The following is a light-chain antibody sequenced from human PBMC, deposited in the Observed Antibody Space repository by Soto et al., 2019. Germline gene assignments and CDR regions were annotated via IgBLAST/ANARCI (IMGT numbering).Light chain of an antibody. Sequence: IQMYHSPSTLSASVGDRVTITCRASQSISTLLAWYQQKPGRAPKLLLYKASTLASGVPSRFSGGGSGTEFTLTISGLQPDDFAIYYCQQYNSYSGAFGQGTKVAIK. CDR2: KAS. V-gene: IGKV1-5*03. J-gene: IGKJ1*01. CDR1: QSISTL. CDR3: QQYNSYSGA.